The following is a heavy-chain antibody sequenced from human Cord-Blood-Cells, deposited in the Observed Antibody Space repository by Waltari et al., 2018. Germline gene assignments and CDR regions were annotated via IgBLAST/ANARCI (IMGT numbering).Heavy chain of an antibody. CDR3: AGPRGDEDAFDI. Sequence: QVQLQQWGAGLLKPSETLSLTCAVYGGSFSGYYWSWIRQPPGKGLEWMGEINHSGSTTRNPSLKRRYTIPVDTSKNQFSLKLSSLTAADTAVYYCAGPRGDEDAFDIWGQGTMVTVSS. D-gene: IGHD3-10*01. CDR2: INHSGST. CDR1: GGSFSGYY. V-gene: IGHV4-34*01. J-gene: IGHJ3*02.